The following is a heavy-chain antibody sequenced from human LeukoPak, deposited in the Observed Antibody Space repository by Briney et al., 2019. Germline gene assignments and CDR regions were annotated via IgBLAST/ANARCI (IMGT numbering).Heavy chain of an antibody. CDR1: GYTFTSYD. CDR3: ARGDDSGVSLDAFDI. CDR2: MNPNSGNT. V-gene: IGHV1-8*03. Sequence: ASVKVSYKASGYTFTSYDINWVRQATGQGLEWMGWMNPNSGNTGYAQKFQGRATITRNTSISTAYMELSSLRSEDTAVYYCARGDDSGVSLDAFDIWGQGTMVTVSS. D-gene: IGHD3-10*01. J-gene: IGHJ3*02.